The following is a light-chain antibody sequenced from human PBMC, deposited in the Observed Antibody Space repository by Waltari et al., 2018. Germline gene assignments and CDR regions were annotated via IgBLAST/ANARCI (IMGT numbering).Light chain of an antibody. CDR3: QHLNGYPIT. CDR2: FAS. CDR1: QGIIKY. J-gene: IGKJ4*01. V-gene: IGKV1-9*01. Sequence: IQLTQPPSSLPSSVGERVTITCRASQGIIKYLAWYQQKPGEAPKPLIYFASTWERGVPSRFSGSGSGTDFTLTISSLQPEDFATYYCQHLNGYPITFGGGTKVEIK.